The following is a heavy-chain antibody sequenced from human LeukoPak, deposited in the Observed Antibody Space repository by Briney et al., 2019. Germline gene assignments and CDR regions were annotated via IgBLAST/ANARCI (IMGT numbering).Heavy chain of an antibody. Sequence: ASVKVSCKVSGYTLTELSMHWVRQAPGKGLEWMGGFDPEDGETIYAQKFQGRGTMTEDTSTDTAYMELSSLRSEDTAVYYCATDPWYYDSSRNYWGQGTLVTVSS. CDR1: GYTLTELS. CDR2: FDPEDGET. CDR3: ATDPWYYDSSRNY. D-gene: IGHD3-22*01. J-gene: IGHJ4*02. V-gene: IGHV1-24*01.